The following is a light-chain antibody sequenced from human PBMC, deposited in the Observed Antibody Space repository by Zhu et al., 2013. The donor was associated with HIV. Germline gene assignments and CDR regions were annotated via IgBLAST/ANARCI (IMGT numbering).Light chain of an antibody. CDR1: QSVRSN. CDR3: QQRLSFVT. Sequence: IVMTQSPATLSVSPGERATLSCRASQSVRSNLAWYQQKPGQVPRLLIFDATHRAAGVPGRFSGSGSGIEFTLTISSVEPEDFATYYCQQRLSFVTFGQGTRVEV. CDR2: DAT. V-gene: IGKV3-11*01. J-gene: IGKJ1*01.